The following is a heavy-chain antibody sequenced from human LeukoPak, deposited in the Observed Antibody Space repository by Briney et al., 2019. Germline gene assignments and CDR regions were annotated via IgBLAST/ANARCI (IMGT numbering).Heavy chain of an antibody. D-gene: IGHD4/OR15-4a*01. CDR2: INHSGST. J-gene: IGHJ4*02. CDR1: GGSFSGYY. CDR3: ARESDLSNYDRTDY. V-gene: IGHV4-34*01. Sequence: SETLSLTCAVYGGSFSGYYWSWIRQPPGKGLEWIGEINHSGSTNYNPSLKSRVTISVDTSKNQFSLKLSSVTAADTAVYFCARESDLSNYDRTDYWGQGTLVTVSS.